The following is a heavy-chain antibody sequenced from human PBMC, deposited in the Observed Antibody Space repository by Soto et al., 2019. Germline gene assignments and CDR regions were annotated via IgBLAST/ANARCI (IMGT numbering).Heavy chain of an antibody. J-gene: IGHJ4*02. V-gene: IGHV3-53*01. CDR2: IYSGGST. D-gene: IGHD1-1*01. Sequence: PGGSLRLSCASSWFTVISNYMSWVRQAPGKGLEWVSVIYSGGSTYYADSVKGRFTISRDNSKNTLYLQMNSLRAEDTAVYYCASDGTTGTTTYWGQGTLVTVSS. CDR3: ASDGTTGTTTY. CDR1: WFTVISNY.